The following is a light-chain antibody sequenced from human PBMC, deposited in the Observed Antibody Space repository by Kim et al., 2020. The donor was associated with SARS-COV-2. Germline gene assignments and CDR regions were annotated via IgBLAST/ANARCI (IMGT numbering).Light chain of an antibody. CDR1: QSVNSRY. V-gene: IGKV3-20*01. J-gene: IGKJ2*01. CDR3: QQYGTLPYT. CDR2: GTS. Sequence: LTRGRRATLSCRASQSVNSRYLAWYQVKPGQAPRLLIFGTSNWATGVPDRFSGSGSGTDFTLTISSLEPEDFAVYYCQQYGTLPYTFGQGTKLEI.